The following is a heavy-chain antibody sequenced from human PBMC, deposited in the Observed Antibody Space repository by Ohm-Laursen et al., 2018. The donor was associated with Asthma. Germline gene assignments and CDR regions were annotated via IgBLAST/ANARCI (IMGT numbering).Heavy chain of an antibody. CDR3: ARGNVVSGNWYFDL. CDR1: GFTFSSYG. V-gene: IGHV3-30*03. J-gene: IGHJ2*01. D-gene: IGHD2-21*02. Sequence: SLRLSCSASGFTFSSYGMHWVRQAPGKGLESVAFMSNDGSGNYNADSVKGRFSISRDTSKNSLYLQMNSLRAEDTAVYYCARGNVVSGNWYFDLWGRGTLVTVSS. CDR2: MSNDGSGN.